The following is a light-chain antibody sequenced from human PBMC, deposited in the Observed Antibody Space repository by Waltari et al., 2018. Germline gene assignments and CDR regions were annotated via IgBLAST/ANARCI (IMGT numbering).Light chain of an antibody. CDR1: KLGAEL. V-gene: IGLV3-1*01. CDR2: QDY. CDR3: QAWDTSTALYV. Sequence: SYDLTQPPSVSVSPGQTATIPCSGHKLGAELARWYQQKPGQSPVLVIYQDYKRPSGIPERFSGSNSGNTATLTISGTQPMDEADYYCQAWDTSTALYVFGPGTKVTVL. J-gene: IGLJ1*01.